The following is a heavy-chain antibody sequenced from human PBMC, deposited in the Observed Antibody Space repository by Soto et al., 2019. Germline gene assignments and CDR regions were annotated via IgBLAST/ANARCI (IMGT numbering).Heavy chain of an antibody. Sequence: GGSLRLSCAASGFTFSSYAMSWVRQAPGKGLEWVSAISGSGGSTYYADSVKGRFTISRGNSKNTLYLQMNSLRAEDTAVYYCAKDYDFWSGTLDYWGQGTLVTVSS. J-gene: IGHJ4*02. V-gene: IGHV3-23*01. D-gene: IGHD3-3*01. CDR3: AKDYDFWSGTLDY. CDR1: GFTFSSYA. CDR2: ISGSGGST.